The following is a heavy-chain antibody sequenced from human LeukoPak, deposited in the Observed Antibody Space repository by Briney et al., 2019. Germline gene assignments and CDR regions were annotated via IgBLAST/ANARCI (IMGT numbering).Heavy chain of an antibody. CDR1: GFTFSDYY. CDR3: ARDRWYGDYSGKYYFDY. J-gene: IGHJ4*02. D-gene: IGHD4-17*01. CDR2: ISSSSSYT. Sequence: GGSLRLSCAASGFTFSDYYMSWIRQAPGKGLEWVSYISSSSSYTNYADSVKGRFTISRDNAKNSPYLQMNSLRAEDTAVYYCARDRWYGDYSGKYYFDYWGQGTLVTVSS. V-gene: IGHV3-11*06.